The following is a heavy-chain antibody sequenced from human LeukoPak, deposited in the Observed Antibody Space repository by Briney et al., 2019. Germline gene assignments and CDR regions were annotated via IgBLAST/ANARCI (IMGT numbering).Heavy chain of an antibody. D-gene: IGHD6-6*01. Sequence: GGSLRLSCAASGFTFSDYNMRWIRQAPGKGPEWVANIDQYGDEIYYVDSVRGRFTISRDNAKSSLYLQLNAVRPEDAAVYYCVRRYSSSSETDFDYWGQGTLVTVSS. V-gene: IGHV3-7*01. CDR2: IDQYGDEI. J-gene: IGHJ4*02. CDR3: VRRYSSSSETDFDY. CDR1: GFTFSDYN.